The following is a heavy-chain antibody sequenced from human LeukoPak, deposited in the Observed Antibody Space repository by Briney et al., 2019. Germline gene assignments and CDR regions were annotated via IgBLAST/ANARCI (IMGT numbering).Heavy chain of an antibody. V-gene: IGHV5-51*01. CDR1: GYSFTNYW. Sequence: GESLKISCKSSGYSFTNYWIGLVRQMPGKGLEWMGIIYPGDSDTGYSPSFQGQVTISADKSIRTAYLQWSSLKASDTATYYCARGGRWLVRNLDAHFDYWGQGTLATVSS. J-gene: IGHJ4*02. CDR3: ARGGRWLVRNLDAHFDY. CDR2: IYPGDSDT. D-gene: IGHD5-24*01.